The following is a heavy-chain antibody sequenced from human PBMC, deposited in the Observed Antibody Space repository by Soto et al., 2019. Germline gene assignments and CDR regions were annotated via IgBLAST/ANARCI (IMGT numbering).Heavy chain of an antibody. Sequence: QVQLQVSGPGLVKPSETLSLTCSVSGVSISGYYWSWIRQPPGKGLEWIGYIYDSGTNYNPSHKNRVTISIDTSTNQISLKLSSVTAADTAVYYCARHKRECSGDSCYSWFDPWGQGTLVTVSS. CDR1: GVSISGYY. CDR3: ARHKRECSGDSCYSWFDP. CDR2: IYDSGT. D-gene: IGHD2-15*01. J-gene: IGHJ5*02. V-gene: IGHV4-59*08.